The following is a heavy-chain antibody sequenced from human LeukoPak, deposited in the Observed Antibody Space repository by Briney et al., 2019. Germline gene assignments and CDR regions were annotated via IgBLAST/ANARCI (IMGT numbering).Heavy chain of an antibody. D-gene: IGHD3-22*01. CDR2: IYDSGST. J-gene: IGHJ4*02. Sequence: SETLSLTCTVSGGSISSGGYYWSWIRQHSGRGLEWIGYIYDSGSTYYNPSLKSRVTISVDTSKNHFSLKLSSVTAADTTVYYCARVTMIVVVIDYWGQGTLVTVSS. CDR3: ARVTMIVVVIDY. V-gene: IGHV4-31*03. CDR1: GGSISSGGYY.